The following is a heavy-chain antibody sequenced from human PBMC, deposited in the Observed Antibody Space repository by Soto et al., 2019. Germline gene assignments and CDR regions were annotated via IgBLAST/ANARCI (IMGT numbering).Heavy chain of an antibody. Sequence: EVQLVESGGGLVQPGGSLRLSCAASGFTFSSYSMNWVRQAPGKGLEWVSYISSSSSTIYYADSVKGRFTISRDNAKNALYLQMNSLRDEDTAVYYCARDIVVVVAAIAVLCSDNNWFDPWGQGTLVTVSS. CDR1: GFTFSSYS. CDR3: ARDIVVVVAAIAVLCSDNNWFDP. D-gene: IGHD2-15*01. CDR2: ISSSSSTI. V-gene: IGHV3-48*02. J-gene: IGHJ5*02.